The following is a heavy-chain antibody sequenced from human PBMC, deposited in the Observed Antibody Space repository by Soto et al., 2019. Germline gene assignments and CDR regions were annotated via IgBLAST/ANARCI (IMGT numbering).Heavy chain of an antibody. CDR1: GFSLNTSGVG. Sequence: QITLKESGPTLVKPTQTLTLTCTFSGFSLNTSGVGVGWIRQPPGKALEWLVIIYWDDDKRYSPYLKSRLTITKDTSKNQVVLTMTNVDPVDTATYYCAHARRGDYNWGAFPIWGQGTMVTVSS. CDR3: AHARRGDYNWGAFPI. D-gene: IGHD4-17*01. CDR2: IYWDDDK. V-gene: IGHV2-5*02. J-gene: IGHJ3*02.